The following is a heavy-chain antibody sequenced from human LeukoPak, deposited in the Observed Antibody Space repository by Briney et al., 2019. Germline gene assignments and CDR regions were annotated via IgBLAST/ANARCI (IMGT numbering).Heavy chain of an antibody. Sequence: QSGGSLRLSCAASGCTFSRYKMSWVRQAPGKGPEWGANIKQDGSEKYYVDSVKGRFTISRDNAKNSLYLQMNSLRAEDTAVYYCARVSWKYYGSGSDEFGYWGQGTLVTVSP. CDR3: ARVSWKYYGSGSDEFGY. CDR2: IKQDGSEK. V-gene: IGHV3-7*01. CDR1: GCTFSRYK. D-gene: IGHD3-10*01. J-gene: IGHJ4*02.